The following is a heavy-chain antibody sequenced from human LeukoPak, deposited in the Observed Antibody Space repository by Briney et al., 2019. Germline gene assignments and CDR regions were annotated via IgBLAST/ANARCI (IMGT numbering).Heavy chain of an antibody. CDR2: ISGSGGST. CDR1: GFTFSSYA. Sequence: GGSLRLSCAASGFTFSSYAMSWVRQAPGKGLEWVSAISGSGGSTYYADSVKGRFTISRDNSKNTLYLQMNSLRAEDTAVYYCAKDVCSSTSCCLTGMDVWGQGTTVTVSS. D-gene: IGHD2-2*01. V-gene: IGHV3-23*01. CDR3: AKDVCSSTSCCLTGMDV. J-gene: IGHJ6*02.